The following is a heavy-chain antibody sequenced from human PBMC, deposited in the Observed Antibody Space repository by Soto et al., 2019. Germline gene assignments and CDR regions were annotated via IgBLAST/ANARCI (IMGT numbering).Heavy chain of an antibody. D-gene: IGHD3-22*01. CDR1: GFTFSSFA. V-gene: IGHV3-23*01. CDR2: ISGSGGST. J-gene: IGHJ4*02. Sequence: GGSLRLSCAASGFTFSSFAMSWVRQAPGKGLEWVSAISGSGGSTYYADSVKGRFTISRDNSKNTLYLQMNSLRAEDTAVYYCAKGGYYDSSGPPDYWGQGTLVTVSS. CDR3: AKGGYYDSSGPPDY.